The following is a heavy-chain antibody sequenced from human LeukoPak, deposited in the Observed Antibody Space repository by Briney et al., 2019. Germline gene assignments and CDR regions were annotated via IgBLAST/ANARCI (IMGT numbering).Heavy chain of an antibody. D-gene: IGHD2-2*01. V-gene: IGHV4-59*08. Sequence: PSETLSLTCTVSGGSISGNSWSWIRQSPGKGLEWIGYKHYSGSTNYNPSLKSRVTMSVDTSKNQFSLKLSSVTAADTAVYYCARSTAFDSWGQGTMVTVSS. CDR1: GGSISGNS. J-gene: IGHJ3*02. CDR3: ARSTAFDS. CDR2: KHYSGST.